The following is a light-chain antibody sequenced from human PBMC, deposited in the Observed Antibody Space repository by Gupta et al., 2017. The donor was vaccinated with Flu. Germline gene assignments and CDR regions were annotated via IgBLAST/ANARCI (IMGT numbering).Light chain of an antibody. J-gene: IGKJ3*01. CDR1: QYISGH. Sequence: DIQLTQSPSFLSASIGDRVTITCRASQYISGHLAWYQQKPGTAPKLLIHSSSTLRDGVPSRFSGSGSGTEFTLAISSLQPEDFATYYCQQVNDYPFTFGHGTRVDI. V-gene: IGKV1-9*01. CDR2: SSS. CDR3: QQVNDYPFT.